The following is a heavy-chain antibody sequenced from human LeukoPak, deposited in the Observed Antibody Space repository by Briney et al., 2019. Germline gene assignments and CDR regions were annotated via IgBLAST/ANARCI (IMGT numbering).Heavy chain of an antibody. CDR1: GGTFSSYA. CDR2: IIPIFGTA. J-gene: IGHJ4*02. Sequence: SVKVSCKATGGTFSSYAISWVRQAPGQGLEWMGGIIPIFGTANYAQKFQGRVTITADESTSTAYMELSSLRSEDTAVYYCARHKLGSGYSFDYWGQGTVVTVSS. D-gene: IGHD7-27*01. V-gene: IGHV1-69*13. CDR3: ARHKLGSGYSFDY.